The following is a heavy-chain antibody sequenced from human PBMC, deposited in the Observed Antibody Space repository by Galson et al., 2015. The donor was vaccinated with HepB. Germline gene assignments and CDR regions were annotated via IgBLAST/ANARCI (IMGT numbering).Heavy chain of an antibody. V-gene: IGHV3-66*01. CDR3: VGENAIGP. J-gene: IGHJ5*02. CDR1: GFTVNSHYY. CDR2: IYSAGNA. Sequence: SLRLSCAASGFTVNSHYYMSWGRQAPGQGLEWVGVIYSAGNAYYGDSVQGRFTLSRDNFKRTVYLQMNSRRAEDTAVYYCVGENAIGPWGQGTLVTVSS. D-gene: IGHD2-8*01.